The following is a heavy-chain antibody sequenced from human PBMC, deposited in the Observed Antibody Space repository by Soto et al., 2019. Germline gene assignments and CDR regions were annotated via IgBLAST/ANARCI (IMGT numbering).Heavy chain of an antibody. CDR1: GFAFSDYY. CDR2: ISSSSSYT. CDR3: ARGGAVAAPFDY. J-gene: IGHJ4*02. V-gene: IGHV3-11*06. D-gene: IGHD6-19*01. Sequence: LRLSCAASGFAFSDYYMSWIRQAPGKGLEWVSYISSSSSYTNYADSVKGRFTISRDNAKNSLYLQMNILRAEHTAVYYCARGGAVAAPFDYWGQGTLVNV.